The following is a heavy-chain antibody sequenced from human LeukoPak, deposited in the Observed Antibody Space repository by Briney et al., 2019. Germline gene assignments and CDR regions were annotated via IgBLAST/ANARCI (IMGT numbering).Heavy chain of an antibody. CDR2: IHPSGST. CDR1: GDSISSYY. Sequence: SETLSLTCTVSGDSISSYYWSWIRQPAGMGLEWIGRIHPSGSTNYNPSLKSRLTLSVDTSKNQFSLKLSSVTAADTAVYYCARGPPPDFDYWGRGTLVTVSS. V-gene: IGHV4-4*07. CDR3: ARGPPPDFDY. J-gene: IGHJ4*02.